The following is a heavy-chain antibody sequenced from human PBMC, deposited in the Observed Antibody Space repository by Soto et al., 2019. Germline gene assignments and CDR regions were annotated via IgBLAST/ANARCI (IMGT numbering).Heavy chain of an antibody. Sequence: PGGSLRLSWAASGFRFSDFSMDWVRQTPGKGLEWVGRSRNEASSYSTDYAASVRGRFTISRHDSQSFLFLQMNSLKSEDTAVYYCALNYYGLDVLGQGTTVTVSS. J-gene: IGHJ6*02. V-gene: IGHV3-72*01. CDR1: GFRFSDFS. CDR3: ALNYYGLDV. CDR2: SRNEASSYST.